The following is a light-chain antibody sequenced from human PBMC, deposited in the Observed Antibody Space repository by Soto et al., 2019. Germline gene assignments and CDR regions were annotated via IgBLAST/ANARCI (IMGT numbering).Light chain of an antibody. CDR1: SEDVGGYDY. J-gene: IGLJ1*01. CDR2: EVS. CDR3: SSYTSSSTLV. Sequence: QSVLTQPASVSGSPGQSITISCSGTSEDVGGYDYVSWYQHHPGKAPKLMISEVSNRPSGLSNRFSGSKSGSTASLTSSGLQAEDEADYYCSSYTSSSTLVFGSGTKVTVL. V-gene: IGLV2-14*01.